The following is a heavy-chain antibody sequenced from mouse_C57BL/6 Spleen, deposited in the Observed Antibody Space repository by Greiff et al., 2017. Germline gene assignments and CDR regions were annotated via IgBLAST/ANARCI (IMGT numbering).Heavy chain of an antibody. CDR3: ARTRDYYAWFAY. CDR1: GYAFSSSW. CDR2: IYPGDGDT. V-gene: IGHV1-82*01. J-gene: IGHJ3*01. D-gene: IGHD1-1*02. Sequence: QVQLKESGPELVKPGASVKISCKASGYAFSSSWMNWVKQRPGKGLEWIGRIYPGDGDTNYNGKFKGKATLTADKSSSTAYMQLSSLTSEDSAVYFCARTRDYYAWFAYWGQGTLVTVSA.